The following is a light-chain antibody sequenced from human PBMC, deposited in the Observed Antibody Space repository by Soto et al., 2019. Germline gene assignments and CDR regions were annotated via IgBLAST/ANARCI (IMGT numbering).Light chain of an antibody. Sequence: QLVLTQSSSASASLGSSVKLTCTLSSGHSSYIIAWHQQQPGKAPRYLMKLEGSGSYNKGSEVPDRFSGSSSGADRYLTISNLQFEDAADYYCETWDFNTRVFGGGTKLTVL. CDR1: SGHSSYI. J-gene: IGLJ3*02. V-gene: IGLV4-60*02. CDR2: LEGSGSY. CDR3: ETWDFNTRV.